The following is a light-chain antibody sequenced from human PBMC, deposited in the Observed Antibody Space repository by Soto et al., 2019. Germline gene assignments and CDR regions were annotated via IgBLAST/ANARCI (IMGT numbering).Light chain of an antibody. V-gene: IGKV3-11*01. J-gene: IGKJ5*01. CDR2: DAS. CDR1: QSVSRY. CDR3: QQRSNWPPIT. Sequence: EIVLTPSPATLSLSPGESATLSCRASQSVSRYLAWYQQKPGQAPRLLIYDASNRATGIPARFSGSGSGTDFTLTISSREPEDFAVYYCQQRSNWPPITFGQGTRLEIK.